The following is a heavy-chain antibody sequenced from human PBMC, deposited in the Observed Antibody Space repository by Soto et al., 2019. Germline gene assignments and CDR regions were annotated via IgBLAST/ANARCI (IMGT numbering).Heavy chain of an antibody. V-gene: IGHV1-69*13. J-gene: IGHJ5*02. CDR3: ARGILWRGNWFDP. Sequence: SVKVSCKASGGTFSSYAISWVRQAPGQGLEWMGGIIPIFGTANYAQKFQGRVTITADESTSTAYMELSSLRSEDTAVYYCARGILWRGNWFDPWGQGTLVTVSS. D-gene: IGHD3-3*01. CDR2: IIPIFGTA. CDR1: GGTFSSYA.